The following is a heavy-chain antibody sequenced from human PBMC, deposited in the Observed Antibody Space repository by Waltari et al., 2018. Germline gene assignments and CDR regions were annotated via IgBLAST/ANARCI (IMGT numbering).Heavy chain of an antibody. J-gene: IGHJ4*02. CDR3: VRRLRWSRAY. D-gene: IGHD4-17*01. CDR1: GFTFRDYE. CDR2: IGSTGDVI. V-gene: IGHV3-48*03. Sequence: EVQLVESGGGLVQPGGSLRLSCAAFGFTFRDYERNWVGQAPGKGLEWVSYIGSTGDVIYYADSVKGRFTISRDNAKNSLFLHLSSLTGEDTAVYYCVRRLRWSRAYWGQGTPVTVSS.